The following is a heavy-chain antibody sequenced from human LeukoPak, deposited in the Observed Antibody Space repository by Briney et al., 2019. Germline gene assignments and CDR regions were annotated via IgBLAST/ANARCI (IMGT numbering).Heavy chain of an antibody. CDR2: INTNTGNP. V-gene: IGHV7-4-1*02. CDR1: GYTFTSYA. Sequence: GASVEVSCKASGYTFTSYAMNWVRQAPGQGLEWMGWINTNTGNPTYAQGFTGRFVFSLDTSVSTAYLQISSLKAEDTAVYYCAKGYYDSSGYSYYFDYWGQGTLVTVSS. J-gene: IGHJ4*02. D-gene: IGHD3-22*01. CDR3: AKGYYDSSGYSYYFDY.